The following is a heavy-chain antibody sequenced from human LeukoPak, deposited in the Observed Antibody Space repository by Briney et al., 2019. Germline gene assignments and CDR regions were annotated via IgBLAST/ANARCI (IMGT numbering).Heavy chain of an antibody. D-gene: IGHD3-16*02. CDR3: ARGPFVGDYVWGSYRRKVNFDY. J-gene: IGHJ4*02. Sequence: SETLSLTCAVYGGSSSGYYWSWIRQPPGKGLEWIGEINHSGSTNYNPSLKSRVTISVDTSKNQFSLKLSSVTAADTAVYYCARGPFVGDYVWGSYRRKVNFDYWGQGTLVTVSS. CDR2: INHSGST. V-gene: IGHV4-34*01. CDR1: GGSSSGYY.